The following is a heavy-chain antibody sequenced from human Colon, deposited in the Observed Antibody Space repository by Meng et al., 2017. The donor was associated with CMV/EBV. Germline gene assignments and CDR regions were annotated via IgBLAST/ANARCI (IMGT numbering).Heavy chain of an antibody. D-gene: IGHD6-19*01. J-gene: IGHJ4*02. Sequence: GESLKISCAASGFIFRGYGMHWVRQAPGKGLEWVAFIRYDGSNKYYADSVKGRFTISRDNSKNMMYLQMNSLRTEDTAVYYCAKSTHSRGFIAVAGIIDDWGQGTLVTVSS. V-gene: IGHV3-30*02. CDR3: AKSTHSRGFIAVAGIIDD. CDR2: IRYDGSNK. CDR1: GFIFRGYG.